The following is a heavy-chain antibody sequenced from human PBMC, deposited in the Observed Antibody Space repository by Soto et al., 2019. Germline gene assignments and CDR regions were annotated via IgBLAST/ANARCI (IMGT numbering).Heavy chain of an antibody. Sequence: QMQLVQSGPEVKKPGTSVKVSCKASGFTFTSSAVQWVRQARGQRLEWIGWIVVGSGNTNYAQKFQERVTITRDMSTSTAYMELSSLRSEDTAVYYCAASHQRGWYTSLNYYYGMDVWGQGTTVTVSS. V-gene: IGHV1-58*01. CDR1: GFTFTSSA. CDR3: AASHQRGWYTSLNYYYGMDV. D-gene: IGHD6-19*01. J-gene: IGHJ6*02. CDR2: IVVGSGNT.